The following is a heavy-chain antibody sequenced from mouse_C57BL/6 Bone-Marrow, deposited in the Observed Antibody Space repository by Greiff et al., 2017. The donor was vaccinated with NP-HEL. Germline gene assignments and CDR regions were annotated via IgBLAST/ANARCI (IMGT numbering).Heavy chain of an antibody. V-gene: IGHV1-82*01. CDR1: GYAFSSSW. D-gene: IGHD2-3*01. CDR2: IYPGDGDT. CDR3: ARNDGGYFDY. Sequence: QVQLKESGPELVKPGASVKISCKASGYAFSSSWMNWVKQRPGKGLEWIGRIYPGDGDTNYNGKFKGKATLTADKSSSTAYMQLSSLTSEDSAVYFCARNDGGYFDYWGQGTTLTVSS. J-gene: IGHJ2*01.